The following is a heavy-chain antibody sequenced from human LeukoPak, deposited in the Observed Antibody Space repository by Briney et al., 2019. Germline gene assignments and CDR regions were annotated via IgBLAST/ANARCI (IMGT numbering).Heavy chain of an antibody. Sequence: ASVKVSCKASGYTFTGYYMHWVRQAPGQGLEWMGWINPNSGDTNYAQNFQGRVTMTRDTSISTAYMELSRLRSDDTAVYYCARGFGGSYFTGYWGQGTLVTVSS. J-gene: IGHJ4*02. CDR1: GYTFTGYY. D-gene: IGHD1-26*01. CDR2: INPNSGDT. CDR3: ARGFGGSYFTGY. V-gene: IGHV1-2*02.